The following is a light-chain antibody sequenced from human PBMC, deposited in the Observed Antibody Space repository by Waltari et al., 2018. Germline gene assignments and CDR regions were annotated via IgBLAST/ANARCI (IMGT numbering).Light chain of an antibody. CDR3: CSYAGSHTFVV. V-gene: IGLV2-23*02. Sequence: QSALTQPASVSGSPGQSITISCTGTSRDVGNYNLVARYQQHPGKAPKLMIYEVSKRPSGVSNRFSGSKSGNTASLTISGLQAEDEADYYCCSYAGSHTFVVFGGGTKLTVL. J-gene: IGLJ2*01. CDR1: SRDVGNYNL. CDR2: EVS.